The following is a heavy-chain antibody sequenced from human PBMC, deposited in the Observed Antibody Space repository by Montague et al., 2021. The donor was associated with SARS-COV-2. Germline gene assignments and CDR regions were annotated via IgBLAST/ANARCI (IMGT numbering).Heavy chain of an antibody. J-gene: IGHJ4*02. D-gene: IGHD1-14*01. CDR2: LYYKYKWYN. CDR1: GDSVASNIAA. CDR3: TQARGPVRTTWHYFDY. V-gene: IGHV6-1*01. Sequence: CAISGDSVASNIAASNWITQSPSRPLELLGRLYYKYKWYNDYAVSVRSRITISPDTSKNQFSLQLNSVTPEDTAVYYCTQARGPVRTTWHYFDYWGQGTL.